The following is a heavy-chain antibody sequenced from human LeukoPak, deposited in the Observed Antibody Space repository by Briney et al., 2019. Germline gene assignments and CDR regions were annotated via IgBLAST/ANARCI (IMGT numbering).Heavy chain of an antibody. V-gene: IGHV3-30-3*01. CDR3: ARDRGVQLWFMNYYGMDV. D-gene: IGHD5-18*01. J-gene: IGHJ6*02. CDR2: ISYDGSNK. CDR1: GFTFSSYA. Sequence: GGSLRLSCAASGFTFSSYAMHWVRQAPGKGLEWVAVISYDGSNKYYADSVKGRFTISRDNSKNTLYLQMNSLRAEDTAVYYCARDRGVQLWFMNYYGMDVWGQGTTVTVSS.